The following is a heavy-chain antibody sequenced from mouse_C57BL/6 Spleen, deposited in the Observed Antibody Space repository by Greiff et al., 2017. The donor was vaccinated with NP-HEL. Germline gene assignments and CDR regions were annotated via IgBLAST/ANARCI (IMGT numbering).Heavy chain of an antibody. D-gene: IGHD1-1*01. J-gene: IGHJ3*01. Sequence: QVQLKQPGAELVKPGASVKVSCKASGNTFTSYWMHWVKQRPGQGLEWIGRIHPSDSDTNYNQKFKGKATLTVDKSSSTAYMQLSSLTSEDSAVYYCAISVVAPGAYWGQGTLVTVSA. CDR1: GNTFTSYW. CDR2: IHPSDSDT. V-gene: IGHV1-74*01. CDR3: AISVVAPGAY.